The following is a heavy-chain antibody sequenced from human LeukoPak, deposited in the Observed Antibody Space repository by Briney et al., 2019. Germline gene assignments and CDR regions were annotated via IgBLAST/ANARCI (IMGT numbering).Heavy chain of an antibody. CDR1: GGSFSGYY. CDR3: ARCPIAAAGTKYMDV. J-gene: IGHJ6*03. CDR2: INHSGRT. D-gene: IGHD6-13*01. Sequence: PSETLSLTCAVYGGSFSGYYWSWIRQPPGKGLEWVGEINHSGRTNYNPSLKSRVTITVDTSKNQFSLKLSSVTAADTAVYYCARCPIAAAGTKYMDVWGKGTTVTVSS. V-gene: IGHV4-34*01.